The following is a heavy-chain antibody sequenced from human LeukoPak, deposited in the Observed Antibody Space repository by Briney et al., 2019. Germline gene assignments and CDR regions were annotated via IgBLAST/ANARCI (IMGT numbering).Heavy chain of an antibody. D-gene: IGHD1-1*01. V-gene: IGHV1-46*01. CDR1: GYTFTNYY. CDR2: INPSGTST. Sequence: ASVKVSCKTSGYTFTNYYMHWVRQAPGQGLEWMGIINPSGTSTTYAQKFQGRVTITRDTSTSTDFMELSSLRSEDTAVYYCAASSPYNWKAHDFWGQGSLVIVSS. J-gene: IGHJ4*02. CDR3: AASSPYNWKAHDF.